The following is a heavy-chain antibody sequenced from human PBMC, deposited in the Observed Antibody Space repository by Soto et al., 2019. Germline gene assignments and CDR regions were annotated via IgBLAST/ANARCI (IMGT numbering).Heavy chain of an antibody. CDR2: THYSGST. CDR3: AGHLYGSGERFDP. CDR1: GGSISSYY. V-gene: IGHV4-59*08. J-gene: IGHJ5*02. Sequence: LSLTCTVSGGSISSYYWSWIRQPPGKGLEWIGYTHYSGSTNYNPSLKSRVTISVDTSKNQFSLKLSLVTAADTAVYYGAGHLYGSGERFDPWGQGTLVTVAS. D-gene: IGHD3-10*01.